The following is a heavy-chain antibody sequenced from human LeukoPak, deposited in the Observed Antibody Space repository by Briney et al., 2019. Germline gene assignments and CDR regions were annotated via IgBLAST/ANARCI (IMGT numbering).Heavy chain of an antibody. CDR3: ARGEYPNDY. CDR2: ISAHNGDT. V-gene: IGHV1-18*01. J-gene: IGHJ4*02. CDR1: GTSFTNYG. D-gene: IGHD2/OR15-2a*01. Sequence: ASVKVSCKVVGTSFTNYGITWVRQAPGQGLEWMAWISAHNGDTNVAQNFQGRVTMTTDTSTSTAYMELRSLRSDDTDMYYCARGEYPNDYWGQGTLVTVSS.